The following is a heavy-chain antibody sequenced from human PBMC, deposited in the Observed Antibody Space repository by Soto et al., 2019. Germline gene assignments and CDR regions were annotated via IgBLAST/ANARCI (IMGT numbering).Heavy chain of an antibody. J-gene: IGHJ4*02. V-gene: IGHV1-69*02. CDR1: GGTFSSYT. D-gene: IGHD6-13*01. CDR2: IIPILGIA. CDR3: ARGKGIAADY. Sequence: QVQLVQSGAEVNKPGSSVKVSCKASGGTFSSYTISWVRQAPGQGLEWMGRIIPILGIANYAQKFQGRVTITADKSASTAYMELSSLRSEDTAVYYCARGKGIAADYWGQGALVTVSS.